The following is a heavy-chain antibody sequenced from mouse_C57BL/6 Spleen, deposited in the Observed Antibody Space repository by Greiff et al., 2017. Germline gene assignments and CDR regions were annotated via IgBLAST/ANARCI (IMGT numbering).Heavy chain of an antibody. J-gene: IGHJ4*01. CDR1: GYTFTSYW. V-gene: IGHV1-52*01. CDR2: IDPSDSET. Sequence: QVQLQQPGAELVRPGSSVKLSCKASGYTFTSYWMHWVKQRPIQGLEWIGNIDPSDSETHYNQKFKDKATLTVDKSSSTAYMQLSSLTSEDSAVYYCARGDYVGAMDYWGQGTSVTVSS. D-gene: IGHD1-1*01. CDR3: ARGDYVGAMDY.